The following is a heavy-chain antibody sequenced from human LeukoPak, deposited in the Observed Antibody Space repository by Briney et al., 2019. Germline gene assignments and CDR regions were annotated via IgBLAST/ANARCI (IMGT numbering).Heavy chain of an antibody. CDR2: IYYSGST. Sequence: RASQTLSLTCTVSGGSISSGGYYWSWIRQHPGKGLEWIGYIYYSGSTNYNPSLKSRVTMSVDTSKNQFSLKLSSVTAADTAVYYCARVGRSRNENWFDPWGQGTLVTVSS. CDR1: GGSISSGGYY. V-gene: IGHV4-31*03. J-gene: IGHJ5*02. CDR3: ARVGRSRNENWFDP. D-gene: IGHD1-1*01.